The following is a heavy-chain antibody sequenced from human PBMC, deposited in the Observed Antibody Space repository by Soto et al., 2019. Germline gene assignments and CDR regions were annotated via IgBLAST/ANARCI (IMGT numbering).Heavy chain of an antibody. CDR1: GYTFTRYD. CDR3: ARGKNLRAARQNWFDS. CDR2: MNPNSGNT. Sequence: ASVKVSCKASGYTFTRYDINWVRQATGQGLEWMGWMNPNSGNTGYAQKFQGRVTMTRNTSISTAYMELSSLRSEDTAVYYCARGKNLRAARQNWFDSCAQRTLVPVSA. D-gene: IGHD6-6*01. J-gene: IGHJ5*01. V-gene: IGHV1-8*01.